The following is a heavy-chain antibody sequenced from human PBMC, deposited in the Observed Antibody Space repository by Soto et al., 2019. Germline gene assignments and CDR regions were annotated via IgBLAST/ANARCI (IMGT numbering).Heavy chain of an antibody. CDR2: ISAYNGNT. V-gene: IGHV1-18*01. CDR3: ARVPQWELTFQH. J-gene: IGHJ1*01. Sequence: ASVNVSCKASCYTFTSYGISWVRQAPGQGLEWMGWISAYNGNTNYAQKLQGRVTMTTDTSTSTAYMELRSLRSDDTAVYYCARVPQWELTFQHWGQGTLVTVSS. D-gene: IGHD1-26*01. CDR1: CYTFTSYG.